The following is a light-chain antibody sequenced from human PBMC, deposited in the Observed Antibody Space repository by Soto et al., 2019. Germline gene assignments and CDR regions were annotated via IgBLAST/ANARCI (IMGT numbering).Light chain of an antibody. Sequence: DIHMTQSPSSLSASVGDRVTITCGASQDISTYLNWYQQKPGKAPKIVIYEASKLATGGPSRFSESGSVTHFNFSISGLLPEDVGTYYCQQYTNLRTFGPGNNVD. CDR1: QDISTY. V-gene: IGKV1-33*01. CDR2: EAS. J-gene: IGKJ3*01. CDR3: QQYTNLRT.